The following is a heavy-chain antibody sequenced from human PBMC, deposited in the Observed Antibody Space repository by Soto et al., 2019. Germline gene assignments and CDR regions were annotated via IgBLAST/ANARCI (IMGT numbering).Heavy chain of an antibody. J-gene: IGHJ4*02. CDR3: AKNWDTTFSSSSH. Sequence: EVQLLESGGGLVQPGGSLRLSCAASGFTFTTYAMSWVRQAPGKGLEWVSAISGSAGSTYYADSVKGRLTISRDNSKNTLSLQMNSLRAEDTAVYYCAKNWDTTFSSSSHWGQGTLVSVSS. V-gene: IGHV3-23*01. D-gene: IGHD6-6*01. CDR2: ISGSAGST. CDR1: GFTFTTYA.